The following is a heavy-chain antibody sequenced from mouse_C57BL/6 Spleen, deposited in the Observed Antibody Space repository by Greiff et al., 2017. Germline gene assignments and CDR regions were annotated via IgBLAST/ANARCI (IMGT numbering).Heavy chain of an antibody. CDR2: IHPNSGST. D-gene: IGHD2-3*01. CDR1: GYTFTSYW. Sequence: QVQLQQPGAELVKPGASVKLSCKASGYTFTSYWMHWVKQRPGQGLEWIGMIHPNSGSTNYNEKFKSKAPLTVDKSSSTAYMQLSNLKSEDSAVYYCARSEDYDGYYDGAMDYWGQGTSGTVSS. J-gene: IGHJ4*01. V-gene: IGHV1-64*01. CDR3: ARSEDYDGYYDGAMDY.